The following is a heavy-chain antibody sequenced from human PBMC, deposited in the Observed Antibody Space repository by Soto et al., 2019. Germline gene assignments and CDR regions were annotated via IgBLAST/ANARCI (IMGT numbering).Heavy chain of an antibody. D-gene: IGHD4-17*01. V-gene: IGHV1-69*12. CDR2: IIPIFGTA. J-gene: IGHJ6*02. CDR3: ASSVTKYYYYGMDV. CDR1: GGTFSSYA. Sequence: QVQLVQSGAEVKKPGSSVKVSCKASGGTFSSYAISWVRQAPGQGLEWMGGIIPIFGTANYAQTFQGRVTITADESTSTAYMEQRSLRSEDAAVYYCASSVTKYYYYGMDVWGQVTTVTVSS.